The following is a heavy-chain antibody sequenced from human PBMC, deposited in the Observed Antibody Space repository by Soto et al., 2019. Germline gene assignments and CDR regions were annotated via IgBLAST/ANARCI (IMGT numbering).Heavy chain of an antibody. Sequence: QVQLRESGPGLVKPSETLSLACAVSGDSVRSTRWWSWVRQPRGKGLEWIGEIYHVGTTNYNPSLKSRVTILLDKSNNQFSLKLTSVTAADTAVYYCARDRGLGYSNGFDQWGQGTLVSVSS. CDR2: IYHVGTT. J-gene: IGHJ4*02. V-gene: IGHV4-4*02. CDR1: GDSVRSTRW. D-gene: IGHD5-18*01. CDR3: ARDRGLGYSNGFDQ.